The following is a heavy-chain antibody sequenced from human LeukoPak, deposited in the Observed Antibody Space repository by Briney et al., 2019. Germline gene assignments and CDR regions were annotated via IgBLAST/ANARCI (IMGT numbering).Heavy chain of an antibody. CDR3: ARVGLTSAYFDY. J-gene: IGHJ4*02. V-gene: IGHV3-21*01. CDR2: ISSSSSYI. D-gene: IGHD3/OR15-3a*01. Sequence: GGSLRLSCAASGFTFSSYSMNWVRQAPGKGLEWVSSISSSSSYIYYADSVKGRFTISRDNAKNSLYLQMNSLRAEDTAVYYCARVGLTSAYFDYWGQGTLVTVSS. CDR1: GFTFSSYS.